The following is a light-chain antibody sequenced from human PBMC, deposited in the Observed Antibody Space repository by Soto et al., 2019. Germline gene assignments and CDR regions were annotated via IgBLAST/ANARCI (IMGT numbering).Light chain of an antibody. CDR3: SSYTSSSTPYV. Sequence: HSGMTQPGSVSGSPAQSITFSCTGTSSDVGGYNYVSWYQQHPVKAPKLMIYDVTNRPSGVSDRFSGSKSGNTASLTISGLQAEDEADYYCSSYTSSSTPYVFGTGTRSPS. CDR1: SSDVGGYNY. CDR2: DVT. V-gene: IGLV2-14*01. J-gene: IGLJ1*01.